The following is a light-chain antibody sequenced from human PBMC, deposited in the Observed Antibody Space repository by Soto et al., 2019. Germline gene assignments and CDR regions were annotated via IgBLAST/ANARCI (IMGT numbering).Light chain of an antibody. Sequence: EVVMTQSPATLSVYPGERATLSCRASQSVSSDLAWYLQKPGQAPSLLVYGASTRATGMPARFSGSGSGTEFTLTISSLQSEDFAVYYSQQYNNWPHTFGQGTKLEIK. V-gene: IGKV3-15*01. CDR3: QQYNNWPHT. J-gene: IGKJ2*01. CDR1: QSVSSD. CDR2: GAS.